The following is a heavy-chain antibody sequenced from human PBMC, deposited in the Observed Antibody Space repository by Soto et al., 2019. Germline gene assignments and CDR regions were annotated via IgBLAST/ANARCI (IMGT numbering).Heavy chain of an antibody. Sequence: PWETLSLTCTVSGGSISSYYWSWIRQPPGKGLEWIGYIYYSGSTNYNPSLKSRVTISVDTSKNQFSLKLSSVTAADTAVYYCARAETTVVTPDWFDPWGQGTLVTVSS. V-gene: IGHV4-59*01. CDR3: ARAETTVVTPDWFDP. D-gene: IGHD4-17*01. CDR1: GGSISSYY. CDR2: IYYSGST. J-gene: IGHJ5*02.